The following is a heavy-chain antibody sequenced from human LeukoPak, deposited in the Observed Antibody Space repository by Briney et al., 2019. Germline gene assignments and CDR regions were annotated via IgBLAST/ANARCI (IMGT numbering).Heavy chain of an antibody. CDR3: ATVSLKGLLGAFDI. CDR1: GYSLTELS. J-gene: IGHJ3*02. V-gene: IGHV1-24*01. Sequence: ASVNVSCKVSGYSLTELSMHWVRQAPGKGLEWMGGFDPEDGETIYAQKFQGRVTMTEDTSTDTAYMELSSLRSEDTAVYYCATVSLKGLLGAFDIWGQGTMVTVSS. D-gene: IGHD1-26*01. CDR2: FDPEDGET.